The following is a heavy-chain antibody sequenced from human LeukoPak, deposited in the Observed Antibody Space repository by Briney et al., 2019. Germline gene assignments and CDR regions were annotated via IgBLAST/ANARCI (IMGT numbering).Heavy chain of an antibody. J-gene: IGHJ4*02. Sequence: KPSETLSPTCAVSGYSISSSYYWGWIRQPPGKGLEWIGTIYHSGSTHYNPSLKSRVTLSVDTSKNQFSLKLRSVTAADTAVYYCASLPSNTVTHDYWGQGTLVTVSS. CDR1: GYSISSSYY. D-gene: IGHD4-11*01. CDR2: IYHSGST. V-gene: IGHV4-38-2*01. CDR3: ASLPSNTVTHDY.